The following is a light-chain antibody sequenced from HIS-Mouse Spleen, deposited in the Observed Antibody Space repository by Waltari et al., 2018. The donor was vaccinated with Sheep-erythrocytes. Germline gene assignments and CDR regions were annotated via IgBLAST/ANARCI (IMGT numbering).Light chain of an antibody. V-gene: IGLV3-25*03. J-gene: IGLJ2*01. CDR3: QSADSSVV. CDR1: ALPKQY. Sequence: SYELTQPPSVSVSPGQTARITCSGDALPKQYAYWYQQKPGQAPVLVIYKDSERPSGIPERFFGSRSGTTVTLTISGVQAEDEADYYCQSADSSVVFGGGTKLTVL. CDR2: KDS.